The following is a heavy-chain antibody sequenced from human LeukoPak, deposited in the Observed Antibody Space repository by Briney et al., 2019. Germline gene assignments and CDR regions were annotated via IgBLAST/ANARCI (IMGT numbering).Heavy chain of an antibody. CDR2: MNPNSGNT. D-gene: IGHD3-22*01. CDR3: ARGSEPHYYDSSTLDF. J-gene: IGHJ4*02. Sequence: ASVKVSCKASGYTFTSYYINWVRQATGQGLEWMGWMNPNSGNTGYAHKFQGRVTITRHTSISTACMELSSLRSEDTAVYYCARGSEPHYYDSSTLDFWGQGTLVTVSS. V-gene: IGHV1-8*03. CDR1: GYTFTSYY.